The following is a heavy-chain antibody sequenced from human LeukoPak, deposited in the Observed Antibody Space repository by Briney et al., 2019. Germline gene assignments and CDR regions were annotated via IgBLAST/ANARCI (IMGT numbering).Heavy chain of an antibody. J-gene: IGHJ4*02. CDR2: INHSGST. D-gene: IGHD3-9*01. V-gene: IGHV4-34*01. CDR3: ARWQGILTGYLEVGSFDY. Sequence: SETLSLTCAVYGGSFSGYYWSWIRQPPGKGLEWIGEINHSGSTNYNPSLKSRVTISVDTSKNQFSLKPSSVTAADTAVYYCARWQGILTGYLEVGSFDYWGQGTLVTVSS. CDR1: GGSFSGYY.